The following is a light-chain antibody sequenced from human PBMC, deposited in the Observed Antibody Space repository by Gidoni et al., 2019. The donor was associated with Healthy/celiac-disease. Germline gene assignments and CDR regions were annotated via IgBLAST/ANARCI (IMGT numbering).Light chain of an antibody. V-gene: IGKV1D-8*01. J-gene: IGKJ1*01. CDR3: QQYYSFPRT. CDR2: AAS. Sequence: VSWMTQSPSLLSASTGDRVTISCRMSQCISSYLAWYQQKPGKAPELLIYAASTLQSGVPSRFSGSGSGTDFTLTISCLQSEDFATYYCQQYYSFPRTFGQGTKVEIK. CDR1: QCISSY.